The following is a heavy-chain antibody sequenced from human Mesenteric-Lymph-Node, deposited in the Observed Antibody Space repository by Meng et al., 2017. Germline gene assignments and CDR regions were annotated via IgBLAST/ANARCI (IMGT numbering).Heavy chain of an antibody. J-gene: IGHJ3*02. D-gene: IGHD3-10*01. CDR3: AVVAPNYYGSGSYTPHAFDI. Sequence: GSLRLSCVVSGGSISSSSYYWGWIRQPPGKGLEWIGSIYSTGSTYYNPSLKSRVTISVDTSKNQFSLKLSSVTAADTAVYYCAVVAPNYYGSGSYTPHAFDIWGQGTMVTVSS. V-gene: IGHV4-39*07. CDR1: GGSISSSSYY. CDR2: IYSTGST.